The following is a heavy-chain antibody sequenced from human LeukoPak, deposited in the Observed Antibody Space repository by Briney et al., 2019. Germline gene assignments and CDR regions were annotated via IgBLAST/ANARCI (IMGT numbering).Heavy chain of an antibody. Sequence: ASVKVSCKASGYTFTSYGISWVRQAPGQGLEWMGWISGYNGNTNYAQKLQGRVTMTTDTSTNTAYMELRSLRSDDTAVYYCGRSSSSRGAFDIWGQGTMVTVSS. D-gene: IGHD6-6*01. V-gene: IGHV1-18*01. CDR3: GRSSSSRGAFDI. J-gene: IGHJ3*02. CDR2: ISGYNGNT. CDR1: GYTFTSYG.